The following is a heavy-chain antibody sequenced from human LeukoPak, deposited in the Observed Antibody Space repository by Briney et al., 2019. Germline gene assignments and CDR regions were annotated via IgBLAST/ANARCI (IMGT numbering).Heavy chain of an antibody. Sequence: HPGGSLRLSCAASGFTFSSYGMSCVRQAPGKGLEWVSAIGGRDGSTYYADSVKGRFTISRDNSKNTLYVQMNSLRAEDTAVYYCAKGHYYGSGSLDYWGQGTLVTVSS. V-gene: IGHV3-23*01. CDR3: AKGHYYGSGSLDY. D-gene: IGHD3-10*01. J-gene: IGHJ4*02. CDR2: IGGRDGST. CDR1: GFTFSSYG.